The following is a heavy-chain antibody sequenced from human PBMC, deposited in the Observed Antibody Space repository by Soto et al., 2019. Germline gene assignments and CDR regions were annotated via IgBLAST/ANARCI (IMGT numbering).Heavy chain of an antibody. D-gene: IGHD2-8*02. CDR3: ARATVPTGGGNCVDP. V-gene: IGHV1-69*13. CDR1: GGTFSSYA. Sequence: ASVKVSCKASGGTFSSYAISWVRQAPGQGLDCMGGIIPIFGTANYAQKFQGRVTITADESTSTAYMELSSLRSEDTAVYYCARATVPTGGGNCVDPGGQGTLVTISS. CDR2: IIPIFGTA. J-gene: IGHJ5*02.